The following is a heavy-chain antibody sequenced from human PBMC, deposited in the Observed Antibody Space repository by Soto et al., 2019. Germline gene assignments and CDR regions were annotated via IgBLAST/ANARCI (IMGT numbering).Heavy chain of an antibody. V-gene: IGHV4-61*01. CDR2: IYYSGRT. Sequence: QVQLQESGPGLVKPSETLSLTCTVSGGSVSSGRYYWSWSRQPPGKGLEWIGYIYYSGRTSYNSSLKSRGTISVDTSKNQFSLKLSSVTAADTAIYYCARSGAGSGWLGGQGTLVTVSS. J-gene: IGHJ4*02. D-gene: IGHD6-19*01. CDR3: ARSGAGSGWL. CDR1: GGSVSSGRYY.